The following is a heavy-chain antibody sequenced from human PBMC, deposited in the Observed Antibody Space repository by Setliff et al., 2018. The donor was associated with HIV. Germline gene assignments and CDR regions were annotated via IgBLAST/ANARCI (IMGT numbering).Heavy chain of an antibody. CDR2: IYFTGSS. D-gene: IGHD2-15*01. V-gene: IGHV4-61*05. Sequence: SETLSLTCSVSGGSISSSTYYWGWIRQPPGKGLEWIGSIYFTGSSDNNPSLKSRVTLSVDTSKHQFSLTLSAVTATDTAVYYCASQYCSAGSCFSDYWGQGTMVTVSS. CDR3: ASQYCSAGSCFSDY. J-gene: IGHJ4*02. CDR1: GGSISSSTYY.